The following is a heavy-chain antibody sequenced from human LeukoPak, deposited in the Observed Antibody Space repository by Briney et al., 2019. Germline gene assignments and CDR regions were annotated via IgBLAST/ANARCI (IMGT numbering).Heavy chain of an antibody. Sequence: GGSLRLSCAASGFTFSIYATHWVRQAPGKGRGGVSSISGSGYNTHYARPVKGRFTISRDNAKNSLYLQMNSLRAENTAVYYCERDNGPSGNDYWGQGTLVTVSS. D-gene: IGHD6-19*01. J-gene: IGHJ4*02. CDR3: ERDNGPSGNDY. CDR1: GFTFSIYA. V-gene: IGHV3-23*01. CDR2: ISGSGYNT.